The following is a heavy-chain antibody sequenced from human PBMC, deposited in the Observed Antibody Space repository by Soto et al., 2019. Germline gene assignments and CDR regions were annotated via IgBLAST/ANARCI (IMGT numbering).Heavy chain of an antibody. CDR2: NYYSGST. V-gene: IGHV4-39*01. D-gene: IGHD3-22*01. J-gene: IGHJ4*02. Sequence: QLQLQESGPGLVKPSETLSLTCTVSGGSISSSTYYWGWIRQPLGKGLEWIGSNYYSGSTYFNPSLNSHVTIPGDTSKNQFSLKLSSVTAADTAVYYCGGSGYYYCWDYWGQGTLVTVSS. CDR1: GGSISSSTYY. CDR3: GGSGYYYCWDY.